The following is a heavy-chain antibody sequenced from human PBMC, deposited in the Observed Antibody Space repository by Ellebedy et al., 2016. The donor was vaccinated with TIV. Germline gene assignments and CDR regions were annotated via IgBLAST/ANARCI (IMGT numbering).Heavy chain of an antibody. Sequence: GESLKISCAASGFTFSSHDMHWVRQPTGKGLEWVSGITSAGDTYYLGSVKGRFTISRDNSKNTLYLQMNSLRAEDTAVYYCARATSGFDYWGQGALATVSS. D-gene: IGHD5-24*01. CDR1: GFTFSSHD. CDR3: ARATSGFDY. V-gene: IGHV3-13*01. J-gene: IGHJ4*02. CDR2: ITSAGDT.